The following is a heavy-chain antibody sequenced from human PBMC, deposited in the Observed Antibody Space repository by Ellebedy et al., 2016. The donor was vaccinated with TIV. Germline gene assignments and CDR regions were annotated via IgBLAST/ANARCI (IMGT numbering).Heavy chain of an antibody. CDR2: ISGSSGST. J-gene: IGHJ4*02. V-gene: IGHV3-23*01. CDR3: ARGDCGGDCPIDY. Sequence: GGSLRLSXAASGFTFSSYAMSWVRQAPGKGLEWVSAISGSSGSTYYADSVKGRFTISRDNSKNTLYLQMNSLRAEDTAVYYCARGDCGGDCPIDYWGQGTLVTVSS. D-gene: IGHD2-21*02. CDR1: GFTFSSYA.